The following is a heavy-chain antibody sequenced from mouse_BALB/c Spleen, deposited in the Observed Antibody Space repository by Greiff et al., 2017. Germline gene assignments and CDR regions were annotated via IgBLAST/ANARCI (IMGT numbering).Heavy chain of an antibody. J-gene: IGHJ2*01. V-gene: IGHV1-54*01. CDR1: GYAFTNYL. CDR2: INPGSGGT. D-gene: IGHD1-1*01. CDR3: ARRVITTGYCDY. Sequence: QVHVKQSGAELVRPGTSVKVSCKASGYAFTNYLIEWVKQRPGQGLEWIGVINPGSGGTNYNEKFKGKATLTADKSSSTAYMQLSSLTSDDSAVYVCARRVITTGYCDYWGQGTTLTVSS.